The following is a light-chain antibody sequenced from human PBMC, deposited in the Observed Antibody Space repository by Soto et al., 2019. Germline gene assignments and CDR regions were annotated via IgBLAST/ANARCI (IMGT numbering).Light chain of an antibody. CDR2: DTS. CDR3: QQHSDWPWT. J-gene: IGKJ1*01. CDR1: QSVXFH. V-gene: IGKV3-11*01. Sequence: ILLTQSPCTLCLSRGDSVTLSCMSRQSVXFHNGAEFEQKPGEAPRLPXYDTSTRAVGSPVRFSGGGSATDFTLTISSLEPEDLAVYYCQQHSDWPWTFGQGTKVDI.